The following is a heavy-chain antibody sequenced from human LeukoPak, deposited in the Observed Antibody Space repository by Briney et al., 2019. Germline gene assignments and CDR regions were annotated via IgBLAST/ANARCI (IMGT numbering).Heavy chain of an antibody. D-gene: IGHD1-26*01. J-gene: IGHJ4*02. Sequence: PGGSLRLSCAASGFTFSSYAMYWVRQAPGKGLEWVAGISYDGSNKYYADSVRGRFTISRGNSKNTLYLQMNSLRAEDTAVYYSARGGVGGTYLGPGGFDYWGQGTLVTVSS. V-gene: IGHV3-30*04. CDR3: ARGGVGGTYLGPGGFDY. CDR1: GFTFSSYA. CDR2: ISYDGSNK.